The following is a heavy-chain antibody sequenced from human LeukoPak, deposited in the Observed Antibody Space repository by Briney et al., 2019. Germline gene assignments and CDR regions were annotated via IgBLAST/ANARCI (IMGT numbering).Heavy chain of an antibody. V-gene: IGHV1-46*01. J-gene: IGHJ3*02. CDR2: INPSGGST. CDR3: ARDRAVGSPRHAFDI. D-gene: IGHD6-13*01. Sequence: GASVKVSCKASGYTFTSYYMHWVRQAPGQGLEWMGIINPSGGSTSYAQKFQGRVTMTRDMSTSTVYMELSSLRSEDTAVYYCARDRAVGSPRHAFDIWGQGTMVTVSS. CDR1: GYTFTSYY.